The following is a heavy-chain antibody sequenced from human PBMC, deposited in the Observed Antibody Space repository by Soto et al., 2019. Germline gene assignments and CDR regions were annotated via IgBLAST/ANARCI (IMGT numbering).Heavy chain of an antibody. D-gene: IGHD2-21*02. CDR3: ARAWVVVTAPDY. V-gene: IGHV1-3*01. CDR2: INAGNGNT. Sequence: ASVKVSFKASGYTFTSYAMPWVLQAPGQRLEWMGWINAGNGNTKYSQKFQGRVTITRDTSASTAYMELSSLRSEDTAVYYCARAWVVVTAPDYWGQGTLVTSPQ. CDR1: GYTFTSYA. J-gene: IGHJ4*02.